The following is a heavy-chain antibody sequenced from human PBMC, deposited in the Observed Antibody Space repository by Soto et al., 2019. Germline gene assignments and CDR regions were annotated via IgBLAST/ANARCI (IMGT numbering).Heavy chain of an antibody. Sequence: PGGSLRLSCAASGFTFSNAWMSWVRQAPGKGLEWVGRIKSKTDGGTTDYAAPVKGRFTISRDDSKNTLYLQMNSLKTEDTAVYYCTTDRYYYDSSGYYYFDAFDIWGQGTMVTVSS. CDR1: GFTFSNAW. J-gene: IGHJ3*02. V-gene: IGHV3-15*01. CDR3: TTDRYYYDSSGYYYFDAFDI. CDR2: IKSKTDGGTT. D-gene: IGHD3-22*01.